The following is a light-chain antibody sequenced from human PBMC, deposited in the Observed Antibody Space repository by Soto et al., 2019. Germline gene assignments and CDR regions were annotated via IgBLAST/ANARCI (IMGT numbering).Light chain of an antibody. CDR1: SSDFGSYSV. CDR3: HSYVRSTLV. CDR2: EGT. Sequence: QSALTQPASVSGSPGQSITISCTGTSSDFGSYSVVSWYQQHPGKAPKLLICEGTKRPSGVSNRFSGSESGNTASLTISGLQAEDEADYYCHSYVRSTLVFGGGTKLTVL. V-gene: IGLV2-23*01. J-gene: IGLJ3*02.